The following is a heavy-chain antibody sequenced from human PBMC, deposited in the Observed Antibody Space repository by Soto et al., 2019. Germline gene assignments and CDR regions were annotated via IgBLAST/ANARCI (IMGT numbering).Heavy chain of an antibody. CDR3: ARDITYYYDSSGYYLY. D-gene: IGHD3-22*01. Sequence: GWSLRLSCAASGFTFSDYYMSLIRQAPGKGLEWVSYISSSGSTIYYADSVKGRFTISRDNAKNSLYLQMNSLRAEDTAVYYCARDITYYYDSSGYYLYWGKGTLVTVSS. CDR2: ISSSGSTI. V-gene: IGHV3-11*01. J-gene: IGHJ4*02. CDR1: GFTFSDYY.